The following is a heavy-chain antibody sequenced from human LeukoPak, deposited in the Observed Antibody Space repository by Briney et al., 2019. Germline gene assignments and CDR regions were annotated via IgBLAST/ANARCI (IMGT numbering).Heavy chain of an antibody. CDR3: ARGYPYPNWFDP. Sequence: ASVKVSCKASGYTFTSYAMHWVRQAPGQRLEWMGWINAGNGNTKYSQEFQGRVTITRDTSASTAYMELSSLRSEDMAVYYCARGYPYPNWFDPWGQGTLVTVSS. J-gene: IGHJ5*02. CDR1: GYTFTSYA. V-gene: IGHV1-3*03. D-gene: IGHD1-26*01. CDR2: INAGNGNT.